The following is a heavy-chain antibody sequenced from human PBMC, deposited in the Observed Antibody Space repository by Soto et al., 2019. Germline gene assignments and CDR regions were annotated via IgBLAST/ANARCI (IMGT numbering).Heavy chain of an antibody. CDR2: IHLSGRV. V-gene: IGHV4-34*01. J-gene: IGHJ5*02. Sequence: QVQLQQWGSGLLKPSETLSLTCAIYGGSFSDYSWHWIRQSPGKGLEWIGEIHLSGRVNFTPSLKSRTSLSMDTSRNQFFLTLRSVTAADTAVYFCARTPTRGASAWLDPWGRGHLVTVSS. D-gene: IGHD1-26*01. CDR3: ARTPTRGASAWLDP. CDR1: GGSFSDYS.